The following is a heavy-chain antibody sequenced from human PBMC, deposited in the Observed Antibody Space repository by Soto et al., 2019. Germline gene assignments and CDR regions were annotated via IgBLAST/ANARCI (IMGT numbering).Heavy chain of an antibody. Sequence: QVQLQQWSAGLVKPSETLSLSCAVYGQSFSGHSWAWIRQPPGKGLEWIGEINESGSTYYNPSLKSRVTISTDTSKNQFSLKLSSVSAADTAAYFCARGSGIVALPGELEDVKFDYWGQGTLVSVSS. CDR3: ARGSGIVALPGELEDVKFDY. D-gene: IGHD1-1*01. V-gene: IGHV4-34*01. J-gene: IGHJ4*02. CDR1: GQSFSGHS. CDR2: INESGST.